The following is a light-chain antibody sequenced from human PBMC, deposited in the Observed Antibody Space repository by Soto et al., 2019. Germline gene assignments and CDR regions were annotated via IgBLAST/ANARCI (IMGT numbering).Light chain of an antibody. Sequence: AIQMTQSPPSLAASTRERTGIXWLASQGISSYLAWYQQKPGKAPKLLIYAASTLQSGVPSRFSGSGSGTDFTLTISCLQSEDFATYYCQQYYSYLLTFGGGTKVDIK. V-gene: IGKV1-8*01. CDR3: QQYYSYLLT. J-gene: IGKJ4*01. CDR1: QGISSY. CDR2: AAS.